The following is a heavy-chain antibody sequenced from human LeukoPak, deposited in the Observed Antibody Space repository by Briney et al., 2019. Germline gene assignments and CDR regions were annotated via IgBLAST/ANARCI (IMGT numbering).Heavy chain of an antibody. CDR1: GFTFSTHW. Sequence: GGSLRLSCAASGFTFSTHWMRWVRQAPGKGLVWVSRMNGDGSSTKYADSVKGRFTISRDNAKNTLYLQMNSLRAEDTAVYYCARDLYRIVVVPHYFDYWGQGTLVTVSS. CDR3: ARDLYRIVVVPHYFDY. D-gene: IGHD3-22*01. CDR2: MNGDGSST. J-gene: IGHJ4*02. V-gene: IGHV3-74*01.